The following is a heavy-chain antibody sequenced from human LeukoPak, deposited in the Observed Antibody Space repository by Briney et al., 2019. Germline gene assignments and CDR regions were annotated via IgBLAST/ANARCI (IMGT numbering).Heavy chain of an antibody. J-gene: IGHJ4*02. D-gene: IGHD3/OR15-3a*01. CDR3: ARQTGSGLFILP. CDR1: GFTFSSYV. Sequence: PGGSLRLSCAASGFTFSSYVMHWVRQAPGKGLEWVSSISSSSSYIYYADSMKGRFTISRDNAKNSLYLQMNSLRAEDTAVYYCARQTGSGLFILPGGQGTLVTVSS. V-gene: IGHV3-21*01. CDR2: ISSSSSYI.